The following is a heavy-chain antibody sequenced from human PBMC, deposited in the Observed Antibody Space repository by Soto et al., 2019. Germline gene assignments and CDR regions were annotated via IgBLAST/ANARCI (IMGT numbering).Heavy chain of an antibody. D-gene: IGHD1-7*01. CDR2: IIPIFGTA. Sequence: ASVKVSCKASGGTFSSYAISWVRQAPGQGLEWMGGIIPIFGTANYAQKFQGRVTITADESTSTAYMELSSLRSEETAVYYCAREVTGTSQVWGQGTTVTVSS. V-gene: IGHV1-69*13. CDR1: GGTFSSYA. J-gene: IGHJ6*02. CDR3: AREVTGTSQV.